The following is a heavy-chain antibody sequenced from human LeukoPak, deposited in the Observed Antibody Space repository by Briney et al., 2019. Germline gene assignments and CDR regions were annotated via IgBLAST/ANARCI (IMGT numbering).Heavy chain of an antibody. V-gene: IGHV4-30-4*01. J-gene: IGHJ4*02. CDR3: ARVFRDSSGYFDY. CDR1: GGSISSGDYY. Sequence: TLXLTCTVSGGSISSGDYYWSWIRQPPGKGLEWIGYIYYSGSTFYNPSLKSRFTISVDTSKNQFSLKLTSVTAADTAVYYCARVFRDSSGYFDYWGQGTLVTVSS. CDR2: IYYSGST. D-gene: IGHD3-22*01.